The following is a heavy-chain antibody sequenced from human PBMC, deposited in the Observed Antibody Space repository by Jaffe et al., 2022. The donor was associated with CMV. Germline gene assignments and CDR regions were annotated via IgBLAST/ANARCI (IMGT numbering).Heavy chain of an antibody. Sequence: QVRLQESGPGLVKPSETLSLTCTVSGGSISNYFWSWIRQPPGKRLEWIGYVYHSGTTNYNPSLKSRVTISIDTSKNHFSLNLSSVTAADTAVYLCARGVGYNYGDAAAGAIDWFDPWGQGTLVTVSS. J-gene: IGHJ5*02. CDR1: GGSISNYF. V-gene: IGHV4-59*01. CDR3: ARGVGYNYGDAAAGAIDWFDP. CDR2: VYHSGTT. D-gene: IGHD5-18*01.